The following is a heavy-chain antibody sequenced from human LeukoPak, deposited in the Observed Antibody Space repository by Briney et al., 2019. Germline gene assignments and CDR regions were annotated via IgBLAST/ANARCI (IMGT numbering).Heavy chain of an antibody. CDR2: ISYDGSNK. CDR3: ARDENNWGIDY. CDR1: GFTFSSYA. J-gene: IGHJ4*02. D-gene: IGHD7-27*01. Sequence: GRSLRLSCAASGFTFSSYAMHWVRQAPGKGLEWVAVISYDGSNKYYADSVKGRFTISRDNSKNTLYLQMNGLRAEDTAVYYCARDENNWGIDYWGQGTLVTVSS. V-gene: IGHV3-30-3*01.